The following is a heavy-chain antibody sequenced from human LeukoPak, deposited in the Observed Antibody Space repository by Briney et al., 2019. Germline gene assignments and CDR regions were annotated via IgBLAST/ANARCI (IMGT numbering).Heavy chain of an antibody. Sequence: GGSLRLSCAASGFTFSSYAMHWVRQAPGKGLEWVAVISYDGSNKYYADSVKGRFTISRDNSKNTLYLQMNSLRAEDTAVYYCASALDTDCSSTSCADYWGQGTLVTVSS. CDR2: ISYDGSNK. V-gene: IGHV3-30-3*01. CDR3: ASALDTDCSSTSCADY. J-gene: IGHJ4*02. D-gene: IGHD2-2*01. CDR1: GFTFSSYA.